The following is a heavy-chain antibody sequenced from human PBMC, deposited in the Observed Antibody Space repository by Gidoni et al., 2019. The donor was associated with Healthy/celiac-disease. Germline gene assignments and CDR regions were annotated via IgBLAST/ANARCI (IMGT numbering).Heavy chain of an antibody. CDR3: AKDMWAGYSGYDSEIVDYYYGMDV. CDR1: GFTFDAYA. V-gene: IGHV3-9*01. Sequence: EVQLVESGGGLVQPGRSLRLSCIASGFTFDAYAMNWVLHAPGKGREWVSGISGNSGTIGYADSVKGRFIISRDNAKNSLYLEMNSLRAEDTAVYYCAKDMWAGYSGYDSEIVDYYYGMDVWGQGTTVTVSS. CDR2: ISGNSGTI. D-gene: IGHD5-12*01. J-gene: IGHJ6*02.